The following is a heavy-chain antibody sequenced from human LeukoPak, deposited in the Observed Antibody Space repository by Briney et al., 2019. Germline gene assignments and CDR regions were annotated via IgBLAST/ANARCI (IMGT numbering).Heavy chain of an antibody. CDR2: ISSSSSTI. D-gene: IGHD2-15*01. Sequence: VGSLRISCAASGFTFSSYSMKWVRQAPGKGLEWVSYISSSSSTIYYADSVKGRFTISRENAKNSLYLQMNSLRAGGTAVYYCARDRGGGHMDVWGKGTTVTISS. V-gene: IGHV3-48*01. CDR1: GFTFSSYS. CDR3: ARDRGGGHMDV. J-gene: IGHJ6*03.